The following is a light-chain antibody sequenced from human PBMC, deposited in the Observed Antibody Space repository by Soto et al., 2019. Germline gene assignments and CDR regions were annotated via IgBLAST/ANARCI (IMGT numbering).Light chain of an antibody. J-gene: IGLJ3*02. V-gene: IGLV2-11*01. CDR1: RSDVGGYKY. CDR3: CSYAGTYTRV. CDR2: DVS. Sequence: QSALTQPRSVSGSPGQSVTISCTGTRSDVGGYKYVSWYQHHPGKAPKVMIYDVSKRPSGVPDRFSGSKSGNTASLTISGLQAEDEADYYCCSYAGTYTRVFGGGTKLTVL.